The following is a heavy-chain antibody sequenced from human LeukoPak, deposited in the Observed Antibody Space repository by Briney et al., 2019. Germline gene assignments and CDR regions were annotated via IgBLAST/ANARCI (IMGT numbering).Heavy chain of an antibody. CDR2: INSDGSST. CDR1: GFTFSSYW. Sequence: GGSVRLSCAASGFTFSSYWMLWVRQAPGKGLVWVSRINSDGSSTSYPDSVKGRFTISRDNAKNTLYLQMNSLRAEDTAVYYCARDRGYYDFWSGYNNWFDPWGQGTLVTVSS. D-gene: IGHD3-3*01. J-gene: IGHJ5*02. V-gene: IGHV3-74*01. CDR3: ARDRGYYDFWSGYNNWFDP.